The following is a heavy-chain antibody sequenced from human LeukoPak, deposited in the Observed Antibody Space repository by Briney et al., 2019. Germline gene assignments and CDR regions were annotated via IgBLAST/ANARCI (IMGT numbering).Heavy chain of an antibody. V-gene: IGHV4-59*01. CDR3: ATSTAGIYYYGMDV. CDR2: IYYSGST. CDR1: VGSNSSYY. Sequence: PSETLSLTCTVSVGSNSSYYWSWIRQPPAKGLEWIGYIYYSGSTNYNPSLKSRVTISVDTSKNQFSLKLSSVTAADTAVYYCATSTAGIYYYGMDVWGQGTTVTVSS. D-gene: IGHD6-19*01. J-gene: IGHJ6*02.